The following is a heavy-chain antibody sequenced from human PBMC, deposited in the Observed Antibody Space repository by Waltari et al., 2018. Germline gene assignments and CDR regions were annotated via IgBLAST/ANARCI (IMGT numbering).Heavy chain of an antibody. V-gene: IGHV1-3*01. CDR3: ARDRSGIAVAGIHGFDI. CDR2: INAANGNT. Sequence: QVPLVQSGAEVKKPGASVKVSCKASGYRFNSYAMHWVRQAPGQRLEWMGWINAANGNTKYAQKCQGRGTITRDTAASTAYMELSSLRSEDTAVYDCARDRSGIAVAGIHGFDIWGQGTMVTVSS. J-gene: IGHJ3*02. D-gene: IGHD6-19*01. CDR1: GYRFNSYA.